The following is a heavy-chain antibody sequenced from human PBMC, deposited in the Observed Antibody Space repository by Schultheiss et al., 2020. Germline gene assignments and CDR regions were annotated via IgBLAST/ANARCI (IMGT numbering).Heavy chain of an antibody. Sequence: GGSLRLSCAASGFPVSNNYMSWVRQAPGKGLEWVSVIYSDGNTDYADSVKGRFTISGDNSKNSLYLQMNSLRPEDTAVYYCARESGVRGVIMSLVAFDIWGQGTMVTVSS. CDR2: IYSDGNT. CDR3: ARESGVRGVIMSLVAFDI. V-gene: IGHV3-66*02. J-gene: IGHJ3*02. CDR1: GFPVSNNY. D-gene: IGHD3-10*01.